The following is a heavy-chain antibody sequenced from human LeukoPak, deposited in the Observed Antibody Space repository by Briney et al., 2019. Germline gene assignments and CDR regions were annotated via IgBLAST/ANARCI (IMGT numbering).Heavy chain of an antibody. D-gene: IGHD5-18*01. Sequence: SETLSLTCTVSGGSISSGGYYWSWIRQPPGKGLEWIGYIYYTGSTDYNPSLKSRVTISLDTSKNQFSLNLSFVTAADTVVYYCARLAYSYGPFDYWGQGTLVTVSS. J-gene: IGHJ4*02. V-gene: IGHV4-61*08. CDR1: GGSISSGGYY. CDR3: ARLAYSYGPFDY. CDR2: IYYTGST.